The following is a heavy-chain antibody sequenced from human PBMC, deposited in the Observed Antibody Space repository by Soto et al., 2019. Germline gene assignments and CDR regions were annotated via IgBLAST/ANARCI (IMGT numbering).Heavy chain of an antibody. D-gene: IGHD3-22*01. CDR2: ISYDGSNK. Sequence: QVQLVESGGGVVQPGRSLRLSCAASRFTFSSYGMHWVRQAPGKGLEWVALISYDGSNKYYTDSVKGRFTISRDNSKSTLYLQMNSLRAEDTAVYYCAKGSDDSSGYPRYGMDVWGQGTTVTVSS. CDR3: AKGSDDSSGYPRYGMDV. J-gene: IGHJ6*02. CDR1: RFTFSSYG. V-gene: IGHV3-30*18.